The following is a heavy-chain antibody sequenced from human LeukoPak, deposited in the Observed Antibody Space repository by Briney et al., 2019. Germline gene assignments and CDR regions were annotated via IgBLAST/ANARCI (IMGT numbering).Heavy chain of an antibody. CDR2: INHSGST. Sequence: PSETLSLTCAVYGGPFSGYYWSWISQPPGKGLEWIGEINHSGSTNYNPSLKSRVTISVDTSKNQFSLKLSSVTAADTAVYYCARGPYKSGYSYGPALRFFDYWGQGTLVTVSS. CDR3: ARGPYKSGYSYGPALRFFDY. CDR1: GGPFSGYY. J-gene: IGHJ4*02. D-gene: IGHD5-18*01. V-gene: IGHV4-34*01.